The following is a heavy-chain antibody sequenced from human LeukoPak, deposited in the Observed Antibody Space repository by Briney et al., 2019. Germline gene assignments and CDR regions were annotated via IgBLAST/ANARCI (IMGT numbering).Heavy chain of an antibody. V-gene: IGHV4-59*01. CDR2: MYHTGTS. CDR1: GASITTYY. Sequence: PSETLSLTCSVSGASITTYYWNWIRESPGKALEWIGYMYHTGTSDYNPDLQSRVTISLDTPNNKGSQTLTSVTAADTAVYYCATTRGYSTNDAFDIWGQGTRVTVSS. D-gene: IGHD5-18*01. CDR3: ATTRGYSTNDAFDI. J-gene: IGHJ3*02.